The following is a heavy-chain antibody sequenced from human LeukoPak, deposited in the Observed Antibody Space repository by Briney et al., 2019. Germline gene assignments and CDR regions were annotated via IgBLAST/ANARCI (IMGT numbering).Heavy chain of an antibody. CDR3: AKGYYYDSSGYYYFDY. D-gene: IGHD3-22*01. CDR1: GGTFSSYA. CDR2: IIPIFGTA. J-gene: IGHJ4*02. V-gene: IGHV1-69*13. Sequence: SVKVSCKASGGTFSSYAISWVRQAPGQGLEWMGGIIPIFGTANYAQKFQGRVTITADESTSTAYMELSSLRSEDTAVYYCAKGYYYDSSGYYYFDYWGQGTLVTVSS.